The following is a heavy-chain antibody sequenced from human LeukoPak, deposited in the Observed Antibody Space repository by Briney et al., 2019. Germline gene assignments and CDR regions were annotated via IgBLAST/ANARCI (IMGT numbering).Heavy chain of an antibody. Sequence: SETLSLTCTVSGGSISSYYWSWIRQPPGKGLEWIGYIYYSGSTNYNPSLKSRVTISVDTSKNQFSLRLSSVTAADTAMYYCARGVYCSGGSCYYYYYYMDVWGKGTTVTVSS. CDR3: ARGVYCSGGSCYYYYYYMDV. CDR1: GGSISSYY. J-gene: IGHJ6*03. V-gene: IGHV4-59*01. D-gene: IGHD2-15*01. CDR2: IYYSGST.